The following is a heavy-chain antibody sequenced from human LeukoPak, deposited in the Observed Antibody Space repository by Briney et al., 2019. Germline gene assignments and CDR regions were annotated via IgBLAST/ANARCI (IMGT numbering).Heavy chain of an antibody. V-gene: IGHV3-64*01. D-gene: IGHD2-15*01. CDR3: AREYCSGGRCQYYFDY. J-gene: IGHJ4*02. CDR1: GFTFSSYD. Sequence: GGSLRLSCAASGFTFSSYDMHWVRQAPGKGLEYVSGISSDGGSPFHVNSVKGRFTISRDNSKDTLYLQMGSLRAEDMAVYYCAREYCSGGRCQYYFDYWGQGTLVTVSS. CDR2: ISSDGGSP.